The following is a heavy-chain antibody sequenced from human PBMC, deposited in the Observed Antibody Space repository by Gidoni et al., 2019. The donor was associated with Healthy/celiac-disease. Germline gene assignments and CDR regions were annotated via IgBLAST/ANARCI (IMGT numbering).Heavy chain of an antibody. D-gene: IGHD6-13*01. Sequence: GSVKGRFTISRDDSKSIAYLQMNSLKTEDTAVYYCTRDRITKAAAGMVLAYWGQGTLVTVSS. V-gene: IGHV3-49*02. J-gene: IGHJ4*02. CDR3: TRDRITKAAAGMVLAY.